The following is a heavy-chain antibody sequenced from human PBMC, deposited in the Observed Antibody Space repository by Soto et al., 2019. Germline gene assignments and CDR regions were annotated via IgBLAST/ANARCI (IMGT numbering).Heavy chain of an antibody. D-gene: IGHD3-22*01. Sequence: GGSLRLSCAASGFTMSNAWMSWVRQAPGKGLEWVGRIKSKTDGGTTDYAAPVKGRFTISRDDSKNTLYLQMNSLKTEDTAVYYCTTDPVTMIVVVPSSGWGQGTLVTVSS. CDR1: GFTMSNAW. J-gene: IGHJ4*02. CDR3: TTDPVTMIVVVPSSG. CDR2: IKSKTDGGTT. V-gene: IGHV3-15*01.